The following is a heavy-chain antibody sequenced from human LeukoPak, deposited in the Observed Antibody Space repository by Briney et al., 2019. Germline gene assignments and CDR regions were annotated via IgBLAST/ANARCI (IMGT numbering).Heavy chain of an antibody. CDR1: GFTFSTNS. V-gene: IGHV3-48*02. CDR3: ARDTNWGFDY. J-gene: IGHJ4*02. CDR2: ITSTSSAK. Sequence: GGSLRLSCAASGFTFSTNSMNWVRQAPGKGVEWISYITSTSSAKYYADSVKGRFTISRDNAKNLLYLQMNSLRDEDTALYYCARDTNWGFDYWGQGTLVTVSS. D-gene: IGHD7-27*01.